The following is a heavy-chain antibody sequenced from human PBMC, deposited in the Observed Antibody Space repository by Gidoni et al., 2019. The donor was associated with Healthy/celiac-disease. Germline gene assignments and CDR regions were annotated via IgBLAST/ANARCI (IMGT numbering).Heavy chain of an antibody. J-gene: IGHJ3*02. V-gene: IGHV4-34*01. CDR2: INHSGST. D-gene: IGHD3-10*01. CDR1: GGSFSGYY. Sequence: LTCAVYGGSFSGYYWRWIRQPPGKGLEWIGEINHSGSTNYNPSLKSRVTISVDTSKNQFSLKLSSVTAADTAVYYCARGPYSQGSGTQKGGSAFDIWGQGTMVTVSS. CDR3: ARGPYSQGSGTQKGGSAFDI.